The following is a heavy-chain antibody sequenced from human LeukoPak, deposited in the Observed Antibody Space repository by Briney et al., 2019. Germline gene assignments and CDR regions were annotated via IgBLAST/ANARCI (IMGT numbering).Heavy chain of an antibody. CDR1: GYTFTDYY. CDR3: AKDTFYDDVWGSYRCFDY. J-gene: IGHJ4*02. V-gene: IGHV1-2*06. CDR2: INPSSGGT. D-gene: IGHD3-16*02. Sequence: ASVKVSCKASGYTFTDYYIHWVRQAPGQGLEWMGRINPSSGGTKYAQKFQGRVTMTRDTSISTAYMELSRLRSDDAAVYYCAKDTFYDDVWGSYRCFDYWGQGTLVTVPS.